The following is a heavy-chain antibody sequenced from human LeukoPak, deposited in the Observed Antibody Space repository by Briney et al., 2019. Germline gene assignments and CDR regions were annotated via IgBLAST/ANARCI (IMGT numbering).Heavy chain of an antibody. V-gene: IGHV1-2*02. D-gene: IGHD2-2*01. Sequence: GASVKVSCKASGYTFTGYYMHWVRQAPGQGLEWMGWINPNSGGTNYAQKFQVRVTMTRDTSISTDYMELSRLRSDETAVYYCARGIVVVPAPSDYMDVWGKGTTVTVSS. J-gene: IGHJ6*03. CDR2: INPNSGGT. CDR3: ARGIVVVPAPSDYMDV. CDR1: GYTFTGYY.